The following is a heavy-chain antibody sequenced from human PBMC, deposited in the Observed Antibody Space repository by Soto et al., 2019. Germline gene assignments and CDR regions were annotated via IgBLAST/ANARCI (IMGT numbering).Heavy chain of an antibody. CDR2: INHSGST. J-gene: IGHJ4*02. Sequence: AETLSLTCAVYGGSFSGYYWIWIRQPPGKGLEWIGEINHSGSTNYNPSLKSRVTISVDTSKNQFSLKLSSVTAADTAVYYCARGSDTAMVKDWGQGTLVTVSS. CDR3: ARGSDTAMVKD. CDR1: GGSFSGYY. D-gene: IGHD5-18*01. V-gene: IGHV4-34*01.